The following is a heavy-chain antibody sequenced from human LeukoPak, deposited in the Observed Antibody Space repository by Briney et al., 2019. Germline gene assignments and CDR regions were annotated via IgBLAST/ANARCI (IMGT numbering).Heavy chain of an antibody. Sequence: ASVKVSCKASGYTFTGYYMHWVRQAPGQGLEWMGWINPNSGGTNYAQKFQGRVTMTRDTSISTDYMELSRLRSDDTAVYYCARPDRVGATTWVDYWGQGTLVTVSS. CDR2: INPNSGGT. V-gene: IGHV1-2*02. J-gene: IGHJ4*02. CDR1: GYTFTGYY. D-gene: IGHD1-26*01. CDR3: ARPDRVGATTWVDY.